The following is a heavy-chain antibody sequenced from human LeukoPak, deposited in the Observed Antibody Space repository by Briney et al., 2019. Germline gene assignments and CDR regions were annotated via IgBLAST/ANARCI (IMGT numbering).Heavy chain of an antibody. CDR1: GFTFDDYT. D-gene: IGHD3-22*01. CDR3: ARGDSSAYYYMDV. Sequence: GGSLRLPCAASGFTFDDYTMHWVRQAPGKGLEGVSLISWDGGSTYYADSVKGRFTISGDNSKNSLYLQMNSLRTEDTALYYCARGDSSAYYYMDVWGKGTTVAVSS. J-gene: IGHJ6*03. V-gene: IGHV3-43*01. CDR2: ISWDGGST.